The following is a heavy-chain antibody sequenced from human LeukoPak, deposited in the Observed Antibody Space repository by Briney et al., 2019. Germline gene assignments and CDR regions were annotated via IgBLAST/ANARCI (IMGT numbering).Heavy chain of an antibody. CDR3: AKDPGITGTGFDY. D-gene: IGHD1-20*01. CDR2: IKQDGSEK. V-gene: IGHV3-7*01. Sequence: PGGSLRLSCAASGFTFSSYWMSWVRQAPGKGLEWVANIKQDGSEKYYVDSVKGRFTISRDNAKNSLYPQMNSLRAEDTAVYYCAKDPGITGTGFDYWGQGTLVTVSS. CDR1: GFTFSSYW. J-gene: IGHJ4*02.